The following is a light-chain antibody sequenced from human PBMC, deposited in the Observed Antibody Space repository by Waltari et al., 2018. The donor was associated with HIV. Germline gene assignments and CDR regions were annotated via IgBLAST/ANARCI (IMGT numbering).Light chain of an antibody. CDR2: GNN. Sequence: QSVLTQPPSVSGAPGQRVTFSCTGSSSNIGAGYDVHWYQQLPGTAPKLLIYGNNNRPSGGPDRFSGSKSGTSASLAITGLQAEDEADYYCQSYDSSLSGSWVFGGGTKLTVL. J-gene: IGLJ3*02. V-gene: IGLV1-40*01. CDR1: SSNIGAGYD. CDR3: QSYDSSLSGSWV.